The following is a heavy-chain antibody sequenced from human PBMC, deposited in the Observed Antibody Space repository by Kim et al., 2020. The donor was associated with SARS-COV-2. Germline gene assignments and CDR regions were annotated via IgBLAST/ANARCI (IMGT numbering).Heavy chain of an antibody. CDR2: ISAYNGNT. CDR1: GYTFTSYG. J-gene: IGHJ5*02. D-gene: IGHD6-13*01. V-gene: IGHV1-18*01. Sequence: ASVKVSCKASGYTFTSYGISWVRQAPGQGLEWMGWISAYNGNTNYAQKLQGRVTMTTDTSTSTAYMELRSLRSDDTAVYYCARDDRIAAAPTHTNWFDPWGQGTLVTVSS. CDR3: ARDDRIAAAPTHTNWFDP.